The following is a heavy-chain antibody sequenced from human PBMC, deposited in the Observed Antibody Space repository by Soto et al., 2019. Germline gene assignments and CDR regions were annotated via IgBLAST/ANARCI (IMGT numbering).Heavy chain of an antibody. CDR2: ISGSGGST. D-gene: IGHD4-17*01. Sequence: EVQLLESGGGLVQPGGSLRLSCAASGFTISSYDMSRVRQAPGKGLECVSGISGSGGSTYYADSVKGRFTISRDNSKNTLYLQMNSLRAEDTAVYYCAKTTTLDRAFDIWGQGTMVTVSS. CDR1: GFTISSYD. J-gene: IGHJ3*02. CDR3: AKTTTLDRAFDI. V-gene: IGHV3-23*01.